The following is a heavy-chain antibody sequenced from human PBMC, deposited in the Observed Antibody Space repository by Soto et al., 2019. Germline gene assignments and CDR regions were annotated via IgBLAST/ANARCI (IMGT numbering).Heavy chain of an antibody. V-gene: IGHV4-31*03. J-gene: IGHJ6*02. CDR3: ARDVYDSSGEGGGMDV. Sequence: QVQLQESGPGLVKPSQTLSLTCTVSGGSIRSGGYYWSWIRQHPGKGLEWIGYIDYSGSTYYKPSLKSRVTISVDKSTNQFSLKLGAVTAADTAVYDCARDVYDSSGEGGGMDVWGQGTTVTVSS. D-gene: IGHD3-22*01. CDR2: IDYSGST. CDR1: GGSIRSGGYY.